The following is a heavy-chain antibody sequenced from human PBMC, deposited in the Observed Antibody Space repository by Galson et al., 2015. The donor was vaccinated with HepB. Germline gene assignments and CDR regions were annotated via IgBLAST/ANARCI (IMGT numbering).Heavy chain of an antibody. CDR2: VNAGNGNT. CDR3: TTETNSSDIFDV. D-gene: IGHD2/OR15-2a*01. CDR1: GYTFFTSA. Sequence: SVMVSCKASGYTFFTSAMHWVRQAPGQRLEWMGWVNAGNGNTKYSQNFQGRVSITRDTSASTAYMELSSLRSEDTAVYYCTTETNSSDIFDVWGQGTMVTVSS. V-gene: IGHV1-3*01. J-gene: IGHJ3*01.